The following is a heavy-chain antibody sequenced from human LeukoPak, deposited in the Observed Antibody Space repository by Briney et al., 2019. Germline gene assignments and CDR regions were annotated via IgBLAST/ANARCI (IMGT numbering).Heavy chain of an antibody. D-gene: IGHD5-18*01. V-gene: IGHV3-30-3*01. Sequence: GRSLRLSCAASGFTFSSYAMHWVRQAPGKGLEGVAVISYDGSNKYYADSVKGRFTISRDNSKNTLYLQMNSLRAEDTAVYYCARDLWDTAPFGYWGQGTLVTVSS. CDR2: ISYDGSNK. CDR1: GFTFSSYA. CDR3: ARDLWDTAPFGY. J-gene: IGHJ4*02.